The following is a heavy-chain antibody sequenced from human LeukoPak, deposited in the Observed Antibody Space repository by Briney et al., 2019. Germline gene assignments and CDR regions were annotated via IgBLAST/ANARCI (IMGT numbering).Heavy chain of an antibody. CDR3: ARDLSSGGWTLEFDY. D-gene: IGHD1-1*01. V-gene: IGHV1-18*01. CDR1: GYTFSTYG. J-gene: IGHJ4*02. Sequence: GASVKVSCKTSGYTFSTYGITWLRQAPGQGFQWMGWISAHSGHTKYAENFQGRISLTTDTSATTAYMELRSLTSDDTAVYYCARDLSSGGWTLEFDYWGQGSLVTVAS. CDR2: ISAHSGHT.